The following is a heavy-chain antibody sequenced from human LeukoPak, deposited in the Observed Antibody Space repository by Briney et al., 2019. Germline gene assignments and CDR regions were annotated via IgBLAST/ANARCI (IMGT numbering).Heavy chain of an antibody. D-gene: IGHD2-2*01. V-gene: IGHV6-1*01. CDR1: GDSISNNGAA. CDR2: TYYRSKWYN. CDR3: ARRLTQYDCFDP. Sequence: SQTLSLTCAISGDSISNNGAAWNWIRQSPSRGLEWLGRTYYRSKWYNDYAVSVKSRITINPDTSKNQFSLHLNSVTPEDTAVYYCARRLTQYDCFDPWGQGILVTVSS. J-gene: IGHJ5*02.